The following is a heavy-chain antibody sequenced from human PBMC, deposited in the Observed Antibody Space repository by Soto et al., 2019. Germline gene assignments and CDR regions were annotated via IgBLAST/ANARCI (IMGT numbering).Heavy chain of an antibody. J-gene: IGHJ4*02. CDR3: ARGSPVTTDY. D-gene: IGHD4-17*01. V-gene: IGHV4-30-2*01. CDR2: IYHSGST. CDR1: GGSISSGGYS. Sequence: QLQLQESGSGLVKPSQTLSLTCAVSGGSISSGGYSWNWIRQPPGKGLEWIGYIYHSGSTYYNPSLKSRVTISVDRSKNQFSLKLSSVTAADTAVYYCARGSPVTTDYWGQGTLVTVSS.